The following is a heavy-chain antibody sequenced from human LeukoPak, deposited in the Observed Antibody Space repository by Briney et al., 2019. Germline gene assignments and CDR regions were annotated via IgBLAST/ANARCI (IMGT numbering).Heavy chain of an antibody. CDR3: ARDSYYYDSSGSHWFDP. Sequence: KPSETLSLTCTVSGGSISSSSYYWGWIRQPPGKGLEWIGSIYYSGSTYYNPSLKSRVTISVDTSKNQFSLKLSSVTAADTAVYYCARDSYYYDSSGSHWFDPWGQGTLVTVSS. CDR2: IYYSGST. V-gene: IGHV4-39*07. CDR1: GGSISSSSYY. J-gene: IGHJ5*02. D-gene: IGHD3-22*01.